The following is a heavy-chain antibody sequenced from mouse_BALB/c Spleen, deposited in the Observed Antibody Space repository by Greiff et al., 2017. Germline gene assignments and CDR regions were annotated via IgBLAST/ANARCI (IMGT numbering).Heavy chain of an antibody. CDR2: ISYSGST. D-gene: IGHD1-1*02. CDR3: ARENYGPAWFAY. CDR1: GYSITSDYA. Sequence: EVQRVESGPGLVKPSQSLSLTCTVTGYSITSDYAWNWIRQFPGNKLEWMGYISYSGSTSYNPSLKSRISITRDTSKNQFFLQLNSVTTEDTATYYCARENYGPAWFAYWGQGTLVTVSA. J-gene: IGHJ3*01. V-gene: IGHV3-2*02.